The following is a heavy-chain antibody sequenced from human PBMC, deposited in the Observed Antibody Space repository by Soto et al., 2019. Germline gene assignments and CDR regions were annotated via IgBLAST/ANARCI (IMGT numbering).Heavy chain of an antibody. CDR1: GGSISSGDYH. V-gene: IGHV4-30-4*01. J-gene: IGHJ4*02. CDR3: DRTVGVGTRRNYFDY. CDR2: IYYSGST. D-gene: IGHD6-13*01. Sequence: KTSETLSLTCTVSGGSISSGDYHWSWIRQPPGKGLEWIGYIYYSGSTYYNPSLKSRVTISVDTSKNQFSLKLSSVTAADTAVYYCDRTVGVGTRRNYFDYWGQGTLVTVSS.